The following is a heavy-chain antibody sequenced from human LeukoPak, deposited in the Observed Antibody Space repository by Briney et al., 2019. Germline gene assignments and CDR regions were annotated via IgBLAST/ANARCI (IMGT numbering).Heavy chain of an antibody. CDR2: INHSGST. V-gene: IGHV4-34*01. Sequence: SETPSLTCAVYGGSFSGYYWSWIRQPPGKGLEWIGEINHSGSTNYNPSLKSRVTISVDTSKNQFSLKLSSVTAADTAVYYCAGVVVVPAARYGMDVWGQGTTVTVSS. J-gene: IGHJ6*02. CDR3: AGVVVVPAARYGMDV. CDR1: GGSFSGYY. D-gene: IGHD2-2*01.